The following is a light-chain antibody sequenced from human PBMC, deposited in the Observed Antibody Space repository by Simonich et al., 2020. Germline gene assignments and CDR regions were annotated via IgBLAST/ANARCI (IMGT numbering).Light chain of an antibody. CDR1: SSDVGSYNL. CDR2: EGS. CDR3: CSYAGSSTWV. Sequence: QSALTQPASGSGSPGQSITISCTETSSDVGSYNLVSWYQQHPGKAPKLMIYEGSKRPLGVSNRFSCSKSGNPASLTISGLQAEDEADYYCCSYAGSSTWVFGGGTKLTVL. V-gene: IGLV2-23*01. J-gene: IGLJ3*02.